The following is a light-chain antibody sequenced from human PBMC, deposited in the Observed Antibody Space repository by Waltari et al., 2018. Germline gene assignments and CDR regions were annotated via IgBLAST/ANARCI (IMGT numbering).Light chain of an antibody. Sequence: ENVLTQSPGTLSLSPGERATLSCRASQSVSRSYLAWYQQKPGQAPRLLIYGASSRATGIPDRFSGSGSGTDFTLTISRLEPEDFAVYYCQQYGRSPGTFGQGTKVEIK. CDR2: GAS. V-gene: IGKV3-20*01. J-gene: IGKJ1*01. CDR3: QQYGRSPGT. CDR1: QSVSRSY.